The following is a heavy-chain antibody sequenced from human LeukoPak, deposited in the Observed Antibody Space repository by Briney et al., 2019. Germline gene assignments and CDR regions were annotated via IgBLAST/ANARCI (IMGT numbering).Heavy chain of an antibody. V-gene: IGHV3-9*01. J-gene: IGHJ3*02. CDR2: ISWNSGDI. CDR3: ARDQGVVVTALRPEAFDI. CDR1: GFTFDDYA. D-gene: IGHD2-21*02. Sequence: GGSLRLSCAASGFTFDDYAMHWVRQAPGKGLEWVSGISWNSGDIGDADSVKGRFTISRDNAKNTLYLQMNSLRAEDTAVYYCARDQGVVVTALRPEAFDIWGQGTMVTVSS.